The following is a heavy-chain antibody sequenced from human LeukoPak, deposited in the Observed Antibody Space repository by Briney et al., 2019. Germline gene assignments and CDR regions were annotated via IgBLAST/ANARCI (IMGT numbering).Heavy chain of an antibody. CDR3: ASSPSYSGWYYFDY. D-gene: IGHD6-19*01. J-gene: IGHJ4*02. Sequence: PSETLSLTRTVSGGSISSYYWSWIRQPPGKGLDWIGYIYYSGSTNYNPSLKSRVTVSVDTSKNQFSLKLSSVTAADTAVYYCASSPSYSGWYYFDYWGQGTLVTVSS. CDR2: IYYSGST. V-gene: IGHV4-59*01. CDR1: GGSISSYY.